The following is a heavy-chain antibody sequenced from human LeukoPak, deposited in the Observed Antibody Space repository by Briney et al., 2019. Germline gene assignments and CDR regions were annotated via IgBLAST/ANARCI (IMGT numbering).Heavy chain of an antibody. CDR1: GGSISGYY. Sequence: SETLSLTSTVAGGSISGYYWSWIRQPPGKGLEWSGYIYYSGSSNYNPSLKSRVTISVDTSKNQFSLKLSSVTAADTAVYYCARALTRHYDSSDYYRPWGQGTLVTVSS. CDR2: IYYSGSS. J-gene: IGHJ4*02. CDR3: ARALTRHYDSSDYYRP. V-gene: IGHV4-59*01. D-gene: IGHD3-22*01.